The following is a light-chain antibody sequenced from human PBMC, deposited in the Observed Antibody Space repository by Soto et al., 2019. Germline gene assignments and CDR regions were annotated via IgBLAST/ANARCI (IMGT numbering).Light chain of an antibody. CDR1: SSDVGSYNL. CDR3: CSYAGSSIGV. CDR2: DDS. J-gene: IGLJ3*02. Sequence: QSALTQPASVSGSPGQSITISCTGTSSDVGSYNLVSWYQQHPGEAPKFMIYDDSRRPSGISNRFSGSKSGNTASLTISGRQAEDEADYYCCSYAGSSIGVFGGGTKLTVL. V-gene: IGLV2-23*01.